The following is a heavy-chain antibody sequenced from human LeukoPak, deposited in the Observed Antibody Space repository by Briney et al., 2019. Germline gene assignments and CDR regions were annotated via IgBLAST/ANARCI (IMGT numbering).Heavy chain of an antibody. J-gene: IGHJ4*02. CDR1: GGSISSHY. Sequence: SETLSLTCTVSGGSISSHYWSWIRQPPGEGLEWIAYLLDSVSTKDNPSLSSRLTLSADTSKNQFSLRLSSVTAADTAIYYCATIKRGSIYGYFDFWGQGIKVTVSS. V-gene: IGHV4-59*11. CDR2: LLDSVST. D-gene: IGHD5-18*01. CDR3: ATIKRGSIYGYFDF.